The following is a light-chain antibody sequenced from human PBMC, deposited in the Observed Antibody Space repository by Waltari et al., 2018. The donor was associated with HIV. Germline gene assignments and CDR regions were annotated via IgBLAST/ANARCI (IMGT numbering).Light chain of an antibody. V-gene: IGLV1-47*01. J-gene: IGLJ2*01. Sequence: QSVLTQPPSASGTPGQRVTISCSGSSSNIGSNSVYWYQQLPGTAPKLLIYNNNRRPSGVPDRFSGSKSGTSASLAISGLRSEDEADYYCAAWDDSLRGVFGGGTKVTVL. CDR1: SSNIGSNS. CDR2: NNN. CDR3: AAWDDSLRGV.